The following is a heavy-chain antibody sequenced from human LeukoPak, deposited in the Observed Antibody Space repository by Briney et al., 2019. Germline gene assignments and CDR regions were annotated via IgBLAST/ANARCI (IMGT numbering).Heavy chain of an antibody. J-gene: IGHJ4*02. CDR1: GFTFSNYG. CDR3: ARKDLYYFDY. CDR2: IRYDGSNK. D-gene: IGHD2-15*01. V-gene: IGHV3-30*02. Sequence: GGSLRLSCAASGFTFSNYGMHWVRQAPGKGLEWVAFIRYDGSNKYYADSVKGRLTISRDNSKNTLFLQMNSLRAEDTAVYYCARKDLYYFDYWGQGTLVPVSS.